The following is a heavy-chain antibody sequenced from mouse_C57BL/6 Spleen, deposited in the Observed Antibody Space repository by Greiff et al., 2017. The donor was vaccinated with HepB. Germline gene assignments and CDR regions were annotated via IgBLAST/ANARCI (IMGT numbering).Heavy chain of an antibody. J-gene: IGHJ2*01. D-gene: IGHD1-1*01. CDR2: IDPSDSYT. Sequence: QVQLQQPGAELVRPGPSVKLSCKASGYTFTSYWLHWVKQRPGQGLEWIGVIDPSDSYTNYNQKFKGKATLTVDTSSSTAYMQLSSLTSEDSAVYYCAFTTVVAGDYWGQGTTLTVSS. CDR1: GYTFTSYW. V-gene: IGHV1-59*01. CDR3: AFTTVVAGDY.